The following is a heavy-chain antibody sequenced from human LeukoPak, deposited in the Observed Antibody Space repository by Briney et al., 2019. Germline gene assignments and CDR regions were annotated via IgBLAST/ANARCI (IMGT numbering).Heavy chain of an antibody. CDR3: ARDRSGGFDY. CDR2: ISYDGSNK. CDR1: GFTFSSYA. V-gene: IGHV3-30-3*01. Sequence: PGRSLRLSCAASGFTFSSYAMHWVRQAPGKGLEWVAVISYDGSNKYYADSVKGRFTISRDNSKNTLYQQMNSLRAEDTAVYYCARDRSGGFDYGGQGTLVTVSS. D-gene: IGHD3-10*01. J-gene: IGHJ4*02.